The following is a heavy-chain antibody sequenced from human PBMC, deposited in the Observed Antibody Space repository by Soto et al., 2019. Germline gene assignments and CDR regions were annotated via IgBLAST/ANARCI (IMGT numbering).Heavy chain of an antibody. CDR1: GFNVNSDY. D-gene: IGHD1-26*01. Sequence: GGSLRLSCAASGFNVNSDYMNWVRQTPGKGLEWVASIYSGETTYYADSVRGRFTISSDKSKNTLYFQLRSLRIEDTAVYYCNRDGSGLGSLSLFEYWGQGVLVTVSS. CDR3: NRDGSGLGSLSLFEY. CDR2: IYSGETT. V-gene: IGHV3-53*01. J-gene: IGHJ4*02.